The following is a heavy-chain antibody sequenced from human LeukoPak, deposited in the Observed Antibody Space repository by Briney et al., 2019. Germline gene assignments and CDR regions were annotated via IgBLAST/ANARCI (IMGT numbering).Heavy chain of an antibody. V-gene: IGHV3-30*04. Sequence: GRSLRLSCAASGFTFSSYAMHWVRQAPGKGLEWVAVISYDGSNKYYADSVKGRFTISRDNSKNTLYLQMNSLRGDDTAIYYCARDPRGPTGYDHSGRDTFDYWGQGTLVTVSS. CDR1: GFTFSSYA. J-gene: IGHJ4*02. CDR2: ISYDGSNK. D-gene: IGHD3-22*01. CDR3: ARDPRGPTGYDHSGRDTFDY.